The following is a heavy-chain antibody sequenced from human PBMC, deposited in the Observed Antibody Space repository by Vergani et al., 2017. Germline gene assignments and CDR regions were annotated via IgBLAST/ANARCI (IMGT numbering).Heavy chain of an antibody. D-gene: IGHD1-26*01. J-gene: IGHJ5*01. CDR1: GFTFGDYY. V-gene: IGHV3-7*03. CDR3: VKDAESYENCFDS. CDR2: IKRDGTET. Sequence: EVHLEESGGGLVQPGGSLRLSCAASGFTFGDYYMAWIRLAPGKGLGWVASIKRDGTETFYVDSVKGRFTISRDNAKTTLYLQMNSLRPEDAAPYYCVKDAESYENCFDSWGQGTLVTVSS.